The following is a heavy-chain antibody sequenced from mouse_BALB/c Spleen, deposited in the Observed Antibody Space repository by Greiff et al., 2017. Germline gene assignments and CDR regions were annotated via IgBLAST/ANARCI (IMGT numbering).Heavy chain of an antibody. J-gene: IGHJ1*01. V-gene: IGHV5-9-4*01. CDR2: ISSGGSYT. CDR1: GFTFSSYA. CDR3: AREGLRSYWYFDV. D-gene: IGHD3-3*01. Sequence: EVKLVESGGGLVKPGGSLKLSCAASGFTFSSYAMSWVRQSPEKRLEWVAEISSGGSYTYYPDTVSGRFTISRDNAKNTLYLEMSSLRSEDTAMYYCAREGLRSYWYFDVWGAGTTVTVSS.